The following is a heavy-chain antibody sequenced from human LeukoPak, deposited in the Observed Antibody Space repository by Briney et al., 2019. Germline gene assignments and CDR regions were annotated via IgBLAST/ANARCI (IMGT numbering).Heavy chain of an antibody. D-gene: IGHD1-26*01. CDR2: ISSSGSTI. Sequence: GGSLRLSCAASGFTFSSYSMNWVRQAPGKGLEWVSYISSSGSTIYYADSVKGRFTISRDNAKDSLDPQMNNLRAEDTAVYYCAALVIGRPFDYWGQGTLVIVSS. CDR3: AALVIGRPFDY. CDR1: GFTFSSYS. V-gene: IGHV3-48*04. J-gene: IGHJ4*02.